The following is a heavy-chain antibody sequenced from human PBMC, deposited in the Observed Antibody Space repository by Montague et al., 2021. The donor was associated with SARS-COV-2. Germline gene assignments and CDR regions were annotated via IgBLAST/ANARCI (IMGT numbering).Heavy chain of an antibody. CDR3: AHFGIVRYFDP. Sequence: PALVKPTQTLTLTCTFSGFSLSTSEVGVGWIRQPPGKALEFLALIYGDDDNRYKPSLKSRLTITKETSKNQVVLTMTNVDPVDTATYYCAHFGIVRYFDPWGQGTRSPSPQ. CDR1: GFSLSTSEVG. CDR2: IYGDDDN. D-gene: IGHD3-9*01. V-gene: IGHV2-5*02. J-gene: IGHJ5*02.